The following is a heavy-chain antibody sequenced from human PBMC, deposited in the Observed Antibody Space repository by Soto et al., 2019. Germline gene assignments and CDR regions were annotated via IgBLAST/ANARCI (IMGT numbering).Heavy chain of an antibody. J-gene: IGHJ3*02. CDR1: GFTFSPFG. Sequence: PGGSLRLSCSTSGFTFSPFGMHWARQAQGKGLEWVSAISGSGGSTYYADSVKGRFTISRDNSKNTLYLQMNSLRAEDTAVYYCAKIPHSSSWYLDAFDIWGQGTMVTVSS. CDR3: AKIPHSSSWYLDAFDI. V-gene: IGHV3-23*01. D-gene: IGHD6-13*01. CDR2: ISGSGGST.